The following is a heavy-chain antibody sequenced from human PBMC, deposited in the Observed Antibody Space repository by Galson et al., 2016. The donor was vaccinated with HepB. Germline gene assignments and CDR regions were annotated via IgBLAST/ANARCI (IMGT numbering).Heavy chain of an antibody. CDR2: TSYDESDK. J-gene: IGHJ6*02. V-gene: IGHV3-30*04. CDR3: ARGAFYGGVPMDA. CDR1: GFTFSTYA. D-gene: IGHD4-23*01. Sequence: SLRLSCAASGFTFSTYAMHWVRQAPGKGLEWVAVTSYDESDKYYADSMRGRFTISRDNSKNTLSLQMNSLRTDDTAVYYCARGAFYGGVPMDAWGQGTTVIVSS.